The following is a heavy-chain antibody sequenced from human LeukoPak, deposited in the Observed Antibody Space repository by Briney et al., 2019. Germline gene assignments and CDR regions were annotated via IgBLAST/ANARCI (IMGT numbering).Heavy chain of an antibody. CDR3: ARQGSEIDY. CDR1: GFTLSHYY. Sequence: PGGSLRLSCAASGFTLSHYYMTWTRQAPGKGLEWLSCISSSGDTIYYADSAKGRFTVSRDNAENSLYLQMNSLRAEDTAMYYCARQGSEIDYWGQGTLVTVSS. V-gene: IGHV3-11*01. J-gene: IGHJ4*02. CDR2: ISSSGDTI.